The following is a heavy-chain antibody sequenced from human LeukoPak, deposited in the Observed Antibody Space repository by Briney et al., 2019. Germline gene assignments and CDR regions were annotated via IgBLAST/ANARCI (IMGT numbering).Heavy chain of an antibody. J-gene: IGHJ4*02. CDR2: IRYDGSSK. V-gene: IGHV3-30*02. Sequence: GGSLRLSCAASGFTFSSYGMHWVRQAPGKGLEWVAFIRYDGSSKYYADSVRGRFTISRDNSKNTLYLQMNSLRAEDTAVYYCAKDHYDFWSGGKYYFDYWGQGTLVTVSS. CDR1: GFTFSSYG. CDR3: AKDHYDFWSGGKYYFDY. D-gene: IGHD3-3*01.